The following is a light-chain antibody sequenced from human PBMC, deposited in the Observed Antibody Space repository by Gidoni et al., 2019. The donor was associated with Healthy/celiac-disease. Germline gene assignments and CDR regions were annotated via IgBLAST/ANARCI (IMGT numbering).Light chain of an antibody. CDR2: DAS. J-gene: IGKJ4*01. CDR3: QQRSNWLT. V-gene: IGKV3-11*01. CDR1: QSVSSD. Sequence: EMSLTQPPATLSFSPGERATLSCSASQSVSSDLAWYQQKPGQAPRLLTYDASNRATGIPARFSGSGSGTDFTLSISSLEPEDFAVYYCQQRSNWLTFGGGTKVEIK.